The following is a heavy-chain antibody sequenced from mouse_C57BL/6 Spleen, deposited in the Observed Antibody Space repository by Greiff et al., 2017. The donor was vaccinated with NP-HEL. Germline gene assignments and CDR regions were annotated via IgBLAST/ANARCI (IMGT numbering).Heavy chain of an antibody. D-gene: IGHD1-1*01. CDR3: ATITTVRAY. Sequence: VQLQQPGAELVMPGASVKLSCKASGYTFTSYWMHWVKQRPGQGLEWIGEIDPSDSYTNYNQKFKGKSTLTVDKSSSTAYMQLSSLTSEDSAVYYCATITTVRAYWGQGTLVTVSA. CDR1: GYTFTSYW. V-gene: IGHV1-69*01. CDR2: IDPSDSYT. J-gene: IGHJ3*01.